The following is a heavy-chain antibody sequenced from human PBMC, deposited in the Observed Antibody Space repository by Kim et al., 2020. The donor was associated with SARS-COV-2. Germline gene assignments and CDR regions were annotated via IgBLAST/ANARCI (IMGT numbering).Heavy chain of an antibody. V-gene: IGHV1-69*02. CDR1: GGTFSSYT. Sequence: SVKVSCKASGGTFSSYTISWVRQAPGQGLEWMGRIIPILGIANYAQKFQGRVTITADKSTSTAYMELSSLRSEDTAVYYCARVHPYYYGMDVWGQGTTVTVSS. CDR3: ARVHPYYYGMDV. J-gene: IGHJ6*02. CDR2: IIPILGIA.